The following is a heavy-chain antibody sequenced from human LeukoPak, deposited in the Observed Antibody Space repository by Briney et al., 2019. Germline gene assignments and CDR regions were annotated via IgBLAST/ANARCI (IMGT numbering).Heavy chain of an antibody. V-gene: IGHV3-7*01. CDR1: GFTFSSYW. J-gene: IGHJ6*03. Sequence: PGGSLRLSCAASGFTFSSYWMSWVRQAPRKGLEWVANIKQDGSEKYYVDSVKGRFTISRDNAKNSLYLQMNSLRAEDTAVYYCARGDTMVRGVIKAYYYYYMDVWGKGTTVTVSS. CDR2: IKQDGSEK. D-gene: IGHD3-10*01. CDR3: ARGDTMVRGVIKAYYYYYMDV.